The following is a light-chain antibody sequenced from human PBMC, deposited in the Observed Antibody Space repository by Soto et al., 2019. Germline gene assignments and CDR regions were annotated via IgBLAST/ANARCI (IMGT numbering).Light chain of an antibody. V-gene: IGLV1-51*02. CDR1: SSNIGSNV. CDR3: GTWDNSLSVVV. Sequence: QSVLTQPPSVSAAPGQKVTISCSGSSSNIGSNVVSWYQQVPGTAPRLLTYDDTKRASGIPDRFSGSKSGSSATLGITGLQTGDEADYYCGTWDNSLSVVVFGGGTKLT. J-gene: IGLJ2*01. CDR2: DDT.